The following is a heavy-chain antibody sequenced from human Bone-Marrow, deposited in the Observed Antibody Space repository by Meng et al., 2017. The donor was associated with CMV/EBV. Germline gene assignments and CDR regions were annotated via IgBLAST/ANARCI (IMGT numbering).Heavy chain of an antibody. CDR2: INVDGSRT. CDR3: VRAVGSASAH. CDR1: GFIFSSYW. Sequence: GESLKISCAASGFIFSSYWMHWVRQAPEKGLVWVSHINVDGSRTDYADSVQGRFRISRDNAKNTVYLQMNNLRAEDTAVYYCVRAVGSASAHWGQGILVTVSS. J-gene: IGHJ4*02. V-gene: IGHV3-74*01. D-gene: IGHD6-13*01.